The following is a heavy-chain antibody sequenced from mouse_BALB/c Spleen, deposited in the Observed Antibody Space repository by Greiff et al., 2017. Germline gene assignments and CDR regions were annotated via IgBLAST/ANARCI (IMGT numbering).Heavy chain of an antibody. CDR3: ARGELGRGFAY. Sequence: VQLQQSGAELAKPGASVKMYCKASGYTFTSYWMHWVKQRPGQGLEWIGYINPSTGYTEYNQKFKDKATLTADESSSTAYMQLSSLTSEDSAVYYCARGELGRGFAYWGQGTLVTVSA. CDR1: GYTFTSYW. CDR2: INPSTGYT. D-gene: IGHD4-1*01. J-gene: IGHJ3*01. V-gene: IGHV1-7*01.